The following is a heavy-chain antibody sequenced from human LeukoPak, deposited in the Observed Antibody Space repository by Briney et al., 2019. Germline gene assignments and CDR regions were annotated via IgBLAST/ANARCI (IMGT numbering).Heavy chain of an antibody. CDR2: IISSSSYI. J-gene: IGHJ4*02. D-gene: IGHD3-22*01. CDR1: GFTFNSYS. CDR3: AREAYDSSGYTMHYFDY. Sequence: PGGSLTLSCAASGFTFNSYSMNRDRPAPGKGLEGVSSIISSSSYIYYADPVKGRFTISRDNAKNSPYLQMNSLRAEDTAVYYCAREAYDSSGYTMHYFDYWGQGTLVTVSS. V-gene: IGHV3-21*01.